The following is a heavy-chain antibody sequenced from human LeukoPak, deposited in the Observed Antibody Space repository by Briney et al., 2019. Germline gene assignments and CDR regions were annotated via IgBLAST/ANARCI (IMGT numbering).Heavy chain of an antibody. J-gene: IGHJ4*02. CDR1: GFTFSSYA. Sequence: PGGSLRLSCAASGFTFSSYAMHWVRQAPGKGLEWVAVISYDGSNKYYADSVKGRFTISRDNSKNTLYLQMNSLRAEDTAVYYCARGVRITIFGVVTETPLDYWGQGTLVTVSS. D-gene: IGHD3-3*01. V-gene: IGHV3-30-3*01. CDR2: ISYDGSNK. CDR3: ARGVRITIFGVVTETPLDY.